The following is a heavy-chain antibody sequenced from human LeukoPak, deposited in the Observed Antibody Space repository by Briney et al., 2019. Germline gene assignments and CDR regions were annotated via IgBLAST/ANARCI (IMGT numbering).Heavy chain of an antibody. D-gene: IGHD6-19*01. CDR2: IYTSGST. V-gene: IGHV4-61*02. J-gene: IGHJ4*02. CDR3: ARVPRGSGWFDY. CDR1: GGSISSGSYY. Sequence: PSETLSLTCTVSGGSISSGSYYWSWIRQPAGKGLEWIGRIYTSGSTNYNPSLKSRVTISVDRSKNQFSLKLSSVTAADTAVYYCARVPRGSGWFDYWGQGTLVTVSS.